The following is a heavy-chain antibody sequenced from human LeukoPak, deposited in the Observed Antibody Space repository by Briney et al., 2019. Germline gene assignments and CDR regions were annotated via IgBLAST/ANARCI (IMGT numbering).Heavy chain of an antibody. V-gene: IGHV3-21*01. J-gene: IGHJ6*03. D-gene: IGHD2-21*01. CDR2: ISSSSGYI. Sequence: SYSMSWVRXAPGKGLEWVSSISSSSGYIYYADSVRGRFTISRDNAKNSLYLQMNSLRAEDTAVYYCARENGVAYCGGDCYAGGYYYYYCYMEVWGKGATGSASS. CDR3: ARENGVAYCGGDCYAGGYYYYYCYMEV. CDR1: SYS.